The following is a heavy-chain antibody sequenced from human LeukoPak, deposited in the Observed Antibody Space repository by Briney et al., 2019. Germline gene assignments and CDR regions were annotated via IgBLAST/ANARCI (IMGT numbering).Heavy chain of an antibody. D-gene: IGHD4-17*01. CDR2: IIPIFGTA. Sequence: ASVKVSCKASGGIFSSYAISWVRQAPGQGLEWMGGIIPIFGTANYAQKFQGRVTITADESTSTAYMELSSLRSEDTAVYYCATMVTQRGYFQHWGQGTLVTVSS. J-gene: IGHJ1*01. CDR3: ATMVTQRGYFQH. CDR1: GGIFSSYA. V-gene: IGHV1-69*13.